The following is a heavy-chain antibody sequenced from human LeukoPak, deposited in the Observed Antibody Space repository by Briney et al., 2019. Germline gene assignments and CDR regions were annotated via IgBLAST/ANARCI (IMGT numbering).Heavy chain of an antibody. CDR1: GYTFTGYY. J-gene: IGHJ4*02. Sequence: ASVKVSCKASGYTFTGYYMHWVRQAPGQGLEWMGRINPNSGGTNYAQKFQGRVTMTRDTSISTAYMVLSRLRSDDTAVYYCARNYYDSSGYYSPGDYWGQGTLVTVSS. V-gene: IGHV1-2*06. CDR3: ARNYYDSSGYYSPGDY. D-gene: IGHD3-22*01. CDR2: INPNSGGT.